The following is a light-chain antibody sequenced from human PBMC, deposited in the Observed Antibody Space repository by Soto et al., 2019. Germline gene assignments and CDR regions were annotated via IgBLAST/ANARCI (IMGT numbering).Light chain of an antibody. CDR2: WAS. CDR3: QHYFTTPRT. CDR1: QSLFYSSNNKNF. Sequence: DIVMTQSPDSLAVSLGERTTINCKSSQSLFYSSNNKNFLAWYQQKAGQPPKLLIYWASTRESGVPDRFSGSGSGAEFNLTITSLQAEDVGVYYCQHYFTTPRTFGQGTRLEI. J-gene: IGKJ2*01. V-gene: IGKV4-1*01.